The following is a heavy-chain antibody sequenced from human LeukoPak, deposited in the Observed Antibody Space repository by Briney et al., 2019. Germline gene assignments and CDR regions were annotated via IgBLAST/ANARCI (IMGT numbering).Heavy chain of an antibody. CDR1: GGSISSGDYY. Sequence: SETLSLTCTVSGGSISSGDYYRSWIRQPPGKGLEWIGYIYYSGSTYYNPSLKSRVTISVDTSKNQFSLKLSSVTAADTAVYYCARVHTGYSSGWYPYFDYWGQGTLVTVSS. CDR3: ARVHTGYSSGWYPYFDY. D-gene: IGHD6-19*01. V-gene: IGHV4-30-4*02. CDR2: IYYSGST. J-gene: IGHJ4*02.